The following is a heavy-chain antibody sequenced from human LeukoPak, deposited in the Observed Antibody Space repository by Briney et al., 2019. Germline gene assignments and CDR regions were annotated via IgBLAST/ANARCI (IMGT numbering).Heavy chain of an antibody. CDR1: GGTFSSYA. V-gene: IGHV1-69*04. CDR3: ARGGGYDGGDVFDI. Sequence: ASVKVSCKASGGTFSSYAISWVRQAPGQGLEWMGRIIPILGIANYAQKFQGRVTITADKSTSTAYMELSSLRSEDTAVYYCARGGGYDGGDVFDIWGKGKMVTVS. J-gene: IGHJ3*02. CDR2: IIPILGIA. D-gene: IGHD5-12*01.